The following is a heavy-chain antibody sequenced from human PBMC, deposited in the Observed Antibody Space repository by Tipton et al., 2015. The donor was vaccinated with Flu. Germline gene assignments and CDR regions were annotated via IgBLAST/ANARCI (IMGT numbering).Heavy chain of an antibody. J-gene: IGHJ4*02. CDR3: ATLTGDDY. Sequence: SLRLSCAASGFTFSSYEMNWVRQASGKGLEWVSYFSSGGNTISYADSVRGRFTISRDNTQKSLYLQLNSLRAEDTAIYYCATLTGDDYWGQGILVTVSS. CDR1: GFTFSSYE. V-gene: IGHV3-48*03. CDR2: FSSGGNTI. D-gene: IGHD7-27*01.